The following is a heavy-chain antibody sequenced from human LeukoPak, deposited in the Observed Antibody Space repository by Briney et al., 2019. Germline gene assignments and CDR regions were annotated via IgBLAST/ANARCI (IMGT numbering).Heavy chain of an antibody. CDR1: GFTFSSYE. CDR3: ARPGGYGVQPLDY. Sequence: GGSLRLSCAASGFTFSSYEMNWVRQAPGKGLEWVSYISSSGSTIYYADSVKGRFTISRDNAKNSLYLQMNSLRAEDTAVYYCARPGGYGVQPLDYWGQGTLVTVAS. CDR2: ISSSGSTI. V-gene: IGHV3-48*03. D-gene: IGHD5-12*01. J-gene: IGHJ4*02.